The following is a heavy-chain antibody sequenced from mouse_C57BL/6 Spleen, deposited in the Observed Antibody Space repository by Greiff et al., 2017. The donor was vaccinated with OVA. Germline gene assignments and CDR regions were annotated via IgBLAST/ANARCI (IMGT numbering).Heavy chain of an antibody. CDR3: ARQAFDY. CDR1: GFTFSSYT. J-gene: IGHJ2*01. Sequence: EVKVIESGGGLVKPGGSLKLSCAASGFTFSSYTMSWVRQTPEKRLEWVATISGGGGNTYYHDSVKGRSTISRNNANNTLYLQMSSLRAEDTALYYCARQAFDYWGQGTTLTVSS. CDR2: ISGGGGNT. V-gene: IGHV5-9*01.